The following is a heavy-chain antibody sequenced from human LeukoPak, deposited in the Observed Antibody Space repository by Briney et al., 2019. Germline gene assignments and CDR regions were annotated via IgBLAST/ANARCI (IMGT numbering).Heavy chain of an antibody. CDR2: IYTSGST. J-gene: IGHJ5*02. D-gene: IGHD5-18*01. CDR3: ARGGIPLDTAMVTGWFDP. CDR1: GASITTYY. V-gene: IGHV4-4*09. Sequence: SGTLSLTCTVSGASITTYYWSWIRQPPGKGLEWIGYIYTSGSTNYNPSLKSRVTISVDTSKNQFSLKLSSVTAADTAVYYCARGGIPLDTAMVTGWFDPWGQGTLVTVSS.